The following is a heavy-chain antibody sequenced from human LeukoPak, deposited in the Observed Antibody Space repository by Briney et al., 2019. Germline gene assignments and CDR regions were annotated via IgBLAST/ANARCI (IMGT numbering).Heavy chain of an antibody. CDR1: GGTFSSYA. CDR2: IIPIFGTA. D-gene: IGHD1-1*01. Sequence: SVKVSCKASGGTFSSYAVSWVRQAPGQGLEWMGGIIPIFGTANYAQKFQGRVTITADESTSTAYMELSSLRSEDTAVYYCAISATERNYFDYWGQGTLVTVSS. CDR3: AISATERNYFDY. V-gene: IGHV1-69*13. J-gene: IGHJ4*02.